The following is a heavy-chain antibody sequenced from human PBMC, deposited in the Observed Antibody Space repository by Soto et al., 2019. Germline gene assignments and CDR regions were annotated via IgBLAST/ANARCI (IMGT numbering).Heavy chain of an antibody. V-gene: IGHV3-30-3*01. CDR1: GFTFSSYA. Sequence: QVQLVESGGGVVQPGRSLRLSCAASGFTFSSYAMHWVRQAPGKGLEWVAVISYDGSNKYYADSVKGRFTISRDNSKNTLYRQMNSLRAEDTAVYYCAREDTCAYWGQGTLVTVSS. CDR2: ISYDGSNK. CDR3: AREDTCAY. D-gene: IGHD2-21*01. J-gene: IGHJ4*02.